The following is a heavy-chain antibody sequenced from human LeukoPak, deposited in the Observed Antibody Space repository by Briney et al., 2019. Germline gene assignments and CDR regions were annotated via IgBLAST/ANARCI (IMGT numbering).Heavy chain of an antibody. J-gene: IGHJ4*02. V-gene: IGHV1-69*05. CDR2: IIPTFGTA. CDR3: ARGYCSSTSCYREDD. CDR1: GGTFSSYA. D-gene: IGHD2-2*02. Sequence: SVKVSCKASGGTFSSYAISWVRQAPGQGLEWMGGIIPTFGTANYAQKFQGRVTITTDESTSTAYMELSSLRSEDTAVYYCARGYCSSTSCYREDDWGQGTLVTVSS.